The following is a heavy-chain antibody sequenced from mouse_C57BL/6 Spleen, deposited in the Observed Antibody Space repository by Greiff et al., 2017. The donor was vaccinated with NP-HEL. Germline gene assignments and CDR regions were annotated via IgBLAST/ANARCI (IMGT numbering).Heavy chain of an antibody. V-gene: IGHV10-1*01. CDR3: VRYYYGSSYGGYFDV. CDR2: IRSKSNNYAT. J-gene: IGHJ1*03. CDR1: GFSFNTYA. Sequence: EVQLVESGGGLVQPKGSLKLSCAASGFSFNTYAMNWVRQAPGKGLEWVARIRSKSNNYATYYADSVKDRFTISRDDSESMLYLQMNNLKTEDTAMYYCVRYYYGSSYGGYFDVWGTGTTVTVSS. D-gene: IGHD1-1*01.